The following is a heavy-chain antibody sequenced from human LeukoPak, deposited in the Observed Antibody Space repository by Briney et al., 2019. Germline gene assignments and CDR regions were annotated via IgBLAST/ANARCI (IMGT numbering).Heavy chain of an antibody. V-gene: IGHV4-39*07. CDR1: GGSISSSSYY. CDR3: AKGSVAAAGSAFDI. CDR2: IYYSGST. Sequence: PSETLSLTCTVSGGSISSSSYYWGWIRQPPGKGLEWIGSIYYSGSTYYNPSLKSRVTMSVDTSKNQFSLKLSSVTAADTAVYYCAKGSVAAAGSAFDIWGQGTMVTVSS. D-gene: IGHD6-13*01. J-gene: IGHJ3*02.